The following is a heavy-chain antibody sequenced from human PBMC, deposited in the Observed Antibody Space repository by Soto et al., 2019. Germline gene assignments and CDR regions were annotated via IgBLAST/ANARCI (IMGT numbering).Heavy chain of an antibody. CDR2: IVPLFRTT. CDR1: GGTFSSYA. CDR3: ARGGYSIILFNRVHRSALVV. J-gene: IGHJ6*02. Sequence: GPSVKVSCKTSGGTFSSYAISWVRQAPGQGLEWMGGIVPLFRTTNYAQKFQGRVTITADTSTYTVYMELSGLRSGDTAVYYCARGGYSIILFNRVHRSALVVWCQGTTVTVSS. D-gene: IGHD5-12*01. V-gene: IGHV1-69*06.